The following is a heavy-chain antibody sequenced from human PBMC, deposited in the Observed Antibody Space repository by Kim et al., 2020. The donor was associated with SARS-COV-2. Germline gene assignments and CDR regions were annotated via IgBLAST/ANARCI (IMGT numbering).Heavy chain of an antibody. Sequence: GGSLRLSCAASGFTFDDYAMHWVRQAPGKGLEWVSLISWDGGSTYYADSVKGRFTISRDNSKNSLYLQMNSLRAEDTALYYCAKESNLAAAGTEELDYWGQGTLVTVSS. J-gene: IGHJ4*02. V-gene: IGHV3-43D*03. CDR1: GFTFDDYA. CDR3: AKESNLAAAGTEELDY. D-gene: IGHD6-13*01. CDR2: ISWDGGST.